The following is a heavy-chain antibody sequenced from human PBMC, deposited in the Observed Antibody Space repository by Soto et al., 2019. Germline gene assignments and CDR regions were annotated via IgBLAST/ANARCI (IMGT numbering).Heavy chain of an antibody. Sequence: ASVKVSCKASGYTFTGYYMHWVRQAPGQGLEWMGWINPNSGGTNYAQKFQGRVTMTRDTSISTAYMELSRLRSDDTAVYYCARENDSSVIFDYWGQGTLVTVSS. J-gene: IGHJ4*02. CDR3: ARENDSSVIFDY. V-gene: IGHV1-2*02. D-gene: IGHD3-22*01. CDR2: INPNSGGT. CDR1: GYTFTGYY.